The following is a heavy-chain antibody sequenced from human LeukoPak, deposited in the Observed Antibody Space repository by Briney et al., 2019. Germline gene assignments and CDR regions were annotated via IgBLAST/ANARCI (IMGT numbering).Heavy chain of an antibody. Sequence: GEALNIPCKCGGFRFTNYWIVWVGQMPGKGVDWMGVIYYYDSETQYSPSWQGQVTNEANQYISTAYEETSGLKGPGPVMYYYASQVSRFAPKYYYFMEVWGKGTTVTVSS. CDR3: ASQVSRFAPKYYYFMEV. D-gene: IGHD3-10*01. J-gene: IGHJ6*03. V-gene: IGHV5-51*01. CDR1: GFRFTNYW. CDR2: IYYYDSET.